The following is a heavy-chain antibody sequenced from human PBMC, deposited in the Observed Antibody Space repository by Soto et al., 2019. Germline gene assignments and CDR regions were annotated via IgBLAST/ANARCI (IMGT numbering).Heavy chain of an antibody. D-gene: IGHD3-10*01. V-gene: IGHV4-59*07. J-gene: IGHJ6*02. CDR3: ARGQLLHYQYGLDV. Sequence: QVQLQESGPALVRPSDSLSLMCSVSGVPITTFYWSWIRQAPGKGLEYIGYIYYGGSTHYNPALKSRVTISVDTAKNEFSLNLRSVTAADTAAYSCARGQLLHYQYGLDVWGQGTTVIV. CDR1: GVPITTFY. CDR2: IYYGGST.